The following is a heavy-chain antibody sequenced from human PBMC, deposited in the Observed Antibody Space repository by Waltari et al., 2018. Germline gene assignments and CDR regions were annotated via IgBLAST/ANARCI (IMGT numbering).Heavy chain of an antibody. CDR2: IYYSGST. Sequence: QVQLQESGPGLVKPSETLSLTCTVSGGSISSYYWSWIRRPPGKGLEWIGYIYYSGSTNSNPSLKSRVTISVDTSKNQFSLKLSSVTAADTAVYYCARTNGWYFDLWGRGTLVTVSS. CDR1: GGSISSYY. CDR3: ARTNGWYFDL. J-gene: IGHJ2*01. V-gene: IGHV4-59*01. D-gene: IGHD2-8*01.